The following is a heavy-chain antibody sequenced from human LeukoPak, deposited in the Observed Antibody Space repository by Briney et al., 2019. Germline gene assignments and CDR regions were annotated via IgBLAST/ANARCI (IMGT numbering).Heavy chain of an antibody. Sequence: PGGSPRLSCAASGFTFSSYAMHWVRQAPGKGLEWVAVISYDGSNKYYADSVKGRFTISRDNSKNTLYLQMNSLRAEDTAVYYCARVHSYGYFYYGMDVWGQGTTVTVSS. V-gene: IGHV3-30*04. D-gene: IGHD5-18*01. CDR1: GFTFSSYA. CDR2: ISYDGSNK. CDR3: ARVHSYGYFYYGMDV. J-gene: IGHJ6*02.